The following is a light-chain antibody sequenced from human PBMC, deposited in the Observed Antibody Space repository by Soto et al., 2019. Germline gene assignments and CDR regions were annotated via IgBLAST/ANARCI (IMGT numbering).Light chain of an antibody. J-gene: IGKJ5*01. Sequence: EIVLRQSPATLSLYPGERATLSCRASQSVSNYLTWYQQKPGQAPRLLIYDASNRATDIPARFSGSGSGTDFTLTIRSLEPEDFAVYYCQQRSNWPPMTFGQGTRLEI. CDR2: DAS. CDR1: QSVSNY. CDR3: QQRSNWPPMT. V-gene: IGKV3-11*01.